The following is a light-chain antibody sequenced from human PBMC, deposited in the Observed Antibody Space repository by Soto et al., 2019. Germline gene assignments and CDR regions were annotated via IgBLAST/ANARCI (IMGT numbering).Light chain of an antibody. J-gene: IGLJ2*01. Sequence: QSVLTQPPSVSAAPGQKVTISCSGSSSNIGNNYVSWYQQLPGTAPKLLIYYNDKRPSGIPDRFSGSKSGTSATLGITGLQTGDEADYYCGTWDSTLSALVFGGGTKLTVL. CDR3: GTWDSTLSALV. CDR1: SSNIGNNY. CDR2: YND. V-gene: IGLV1-51*01.